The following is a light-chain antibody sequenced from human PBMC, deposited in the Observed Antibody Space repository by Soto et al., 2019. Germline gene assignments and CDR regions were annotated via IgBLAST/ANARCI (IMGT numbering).Light chain of an antibody. CDR2: GAS. J-gene: IGKJ1*01. CDR3: QQYNQWPGT. CDR1: QSISSN. Sequence: EIGLTQSPATLSVSPGESATLSCRASQSISSNLAWYQQKPGQSPRLLIYGASSRATGVPVRFSGSGSGVAFTLTISGLQSEDFAVYHCQQYNQWPGTFGQGTKVDIK. V-gene: IGKV3-15*01.